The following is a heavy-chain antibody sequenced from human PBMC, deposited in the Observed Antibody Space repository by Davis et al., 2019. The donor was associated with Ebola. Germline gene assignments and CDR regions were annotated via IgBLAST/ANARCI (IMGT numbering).Heavy chain of an antibody. CDR3: VRGGQWMAKVVDY. J-gene: IGHJ4*02. Sequence: PGGSLRFSCAASGFAFRNYAMHWVRQAPGKGLEWVALIYYDGTNNYYADSVKGRVAVSRDNSKNTLYLSLNSLRAEDSAVYYCVRGGQWMAKVVDYWGQGTLVTVSS. CDR1: GFAFRNYA. CDR2: IYYDGTNN. D-gene: IGHD5-24*01. V-gene: IGHV3-33*01.